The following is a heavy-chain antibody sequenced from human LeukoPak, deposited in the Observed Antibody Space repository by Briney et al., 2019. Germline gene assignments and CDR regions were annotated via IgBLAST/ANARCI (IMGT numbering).Heavy chain of an antibody. CDR2: THHSGSS. Sequence: SETLSLTCAVYGGSFSAYYWRWIRQPPGKGLEWIGETHHSGSSSYNPSLKSRVTMSINTSKSQFSLRLTSVTAADTAIYYCARNGDYSLDSWGQGTLVTVSS. J-gene: IGHJ4*02. V-gene: IGHV4-34*01. D-gene: IGHD4-17*01. CDR1: GGSFSAYY. CDR3: ARNGDYSLDS.